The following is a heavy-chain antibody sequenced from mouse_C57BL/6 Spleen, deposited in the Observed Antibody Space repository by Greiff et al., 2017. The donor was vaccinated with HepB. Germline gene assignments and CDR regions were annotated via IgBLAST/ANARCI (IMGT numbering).Heavy chain of an antibody. D-gene: IGHD2-3*01. CDR2: IDPANGTT. J-gene: IGHJ4*01. V-gene: IGHV14-3*01. CDR3: ARGDGYYNYYAMDY. CDR1: GFNIKNPY. Sequence: VQLQQSVAELVRPGASVKLSCTASGFNIKNPYMHWVKQRPEQGMEWIGRIDPANGTTKYAPKFQGKATLTADTSSNTAYLQLSSLTSEDTAIYYCARGDGYYNYYAMDYWGQGTSVTVAS.